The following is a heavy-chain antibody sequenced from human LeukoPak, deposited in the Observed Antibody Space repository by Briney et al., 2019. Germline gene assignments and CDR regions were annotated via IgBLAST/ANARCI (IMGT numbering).Heavy chain of an antibody. CDR1: GYTFTGYY. Sequence: ASVKVSCKASGYTFTGYYLHWVRQAPGQGLEWVGRISPNSGGTNYAQKFQGRVTMTGDTSISTAYMELSRLRSDDTAVYYCARAGGCSSTSCYANWFDPWGQGTLVTVSS. CDR2: ISPNSGGT. J-gene: IGHJ5*02. CDR3: ARAGGCSSTSCYANWFDP. V-gene: IGHV1-2*06. D-gene: IGHD2-2*01.